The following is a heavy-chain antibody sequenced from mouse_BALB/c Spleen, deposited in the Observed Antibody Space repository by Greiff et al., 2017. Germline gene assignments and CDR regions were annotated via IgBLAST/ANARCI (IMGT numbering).Heavy chain of an antibody. CDR2: ISYSGST. J-gene: IGHJ3*01. D-gene: IGHD2-1*01. Sequence: EVKLVESGPGLVKPSQSLSLTCTVTGYSITSDYAWNWIRQFPGNKLEWMGYISYSGSTSYNPSLKSRISITRDTAKNQFFLQLNSVTTEDTATYYCANYGNYEGWFAYWGQGTLVTVSA. CDR3: ANYGNYEGWFAY. CDR1: GYSITSDYA. V-gene: IGHV3-2*02.